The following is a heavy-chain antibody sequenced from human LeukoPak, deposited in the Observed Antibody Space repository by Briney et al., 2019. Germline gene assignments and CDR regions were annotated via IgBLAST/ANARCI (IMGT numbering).Heavy chain of an antibody. V-gene: IGHV1-8*03. Sequence: ASVKVSCKASGYTFTSYDINWVRQATGRGLEWMGWMNPNSGNTGYAQKFQGRVTITRNTSISTAYMELSSLRSEDTAVYYCARDSRIAARRRWFDPWGQGTLVTVSS. J-gene: IGHJ5*02. D-gene: IGHD6-6*01. CDR2: MNPNSGNT. CDR3: ARDSRIAARRRWFDP. CDR1: GYTFTSYD.